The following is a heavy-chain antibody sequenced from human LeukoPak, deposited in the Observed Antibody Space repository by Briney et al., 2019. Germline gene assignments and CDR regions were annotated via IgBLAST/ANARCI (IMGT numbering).Heavy chain of an antibody. Sequence: ASVKVSCKASGRTFISYSFSWVRQAPGQGLEWMGRLLPIFGTANYAQKFEGRVTYTTDESTSTAYMELSTLRSVDRAVSYFARILRGAYFYDGSAHCWGERTLVTLSS. CDR3: ARILRGAYFYDGSAHC. J-gene: IGHJ4*02. CDR1: GRTFISYS. V-gene: IGHV1-69*05. D-gene: IGHD3-22*01. CDR2: LLPIFGTA.